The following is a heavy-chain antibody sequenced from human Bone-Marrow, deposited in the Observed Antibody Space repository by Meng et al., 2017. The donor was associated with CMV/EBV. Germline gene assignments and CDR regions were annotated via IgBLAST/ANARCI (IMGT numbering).Heavy chain of an antibody. J-gene: IGHJ6*02. CDR1: GFTFSSYA. CDR3: PKSSSTPGFFYGMDV. D-gene: IGHD2-2*01. V-gene: IGHV3-23*03. Sequence: GESLKISCAASGFTFSSYAMGWVRQAPGKGLEWVSVIYSGGSSTYYADSVKGRFTISRDNSKNTLYLQMNSLRGEDTAVYYCPKSSSTPGFFYGMDVWGQGTTVTVSS. CDR2: IYSGGSST.